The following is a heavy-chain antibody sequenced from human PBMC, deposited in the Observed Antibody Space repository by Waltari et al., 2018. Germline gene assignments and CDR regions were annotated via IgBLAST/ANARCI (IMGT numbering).Heavy chain of an antibody. CDR3: ARLGFAGFWSGYYDY. V-gene: IGHV4-39*01. CDR1: GGSISSSSYY. D-gene: IGHD3-3*01. J-gene: IGHJ4*02. CDR2: IYYSGST. Sequence: QLQLQASGPGLVKPSETLSLTRTFSGGSISSSSYYWGWIRQPPGKGLEWIGSIYYSGSTYYNPSLQSRVTISVDTSKNQFSLKLSSVTAADTAVYYCARLGFAGFWSGYYDYWGQGTLVTVSS.